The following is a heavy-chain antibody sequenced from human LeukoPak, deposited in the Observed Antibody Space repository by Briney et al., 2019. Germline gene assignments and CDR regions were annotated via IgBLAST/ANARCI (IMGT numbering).Heavy chain of an antibody. D-gene: IGHD1-7*01. J-gene: IGHJ4*02. CDR2: IYYSGST. CDR3: ARAEELLPGR. V-gene: IGHV4-30-4*08. Sequence: SETLSLTCAVYGGSFSGYYWSWIRQPPGKGLEWIGYIYYSGSTYYNPSLKSRVTISVDTSKNQFSLKLSSVTAADTAVYYCARAEELLPGRWGQGTLVTVSS. CDR1: GGSFSGYY.